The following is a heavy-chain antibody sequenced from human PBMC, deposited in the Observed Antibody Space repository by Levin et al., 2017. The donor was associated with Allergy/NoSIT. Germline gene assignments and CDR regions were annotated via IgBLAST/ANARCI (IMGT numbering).Heavy chain of an antibody. CDR3: ARASPDYYGSGSYVFDY. D-gene: IGHD3-10*01. CDR1: GYTFTGYY. J-gene: IGHJ4*02. V-gene: IGHV1-2*02. CDR2: INPNSGGT. Sequence: ASVKVSCKASGYTFTGYYMHWVRQAPGQGLEWMGWINPNSGGTNYAQKFQGRVTMTRDTSISTAYMELSRLRSDDTAVYYCARASPDYYGSGSYVFDYWGQGTLVTVSS.